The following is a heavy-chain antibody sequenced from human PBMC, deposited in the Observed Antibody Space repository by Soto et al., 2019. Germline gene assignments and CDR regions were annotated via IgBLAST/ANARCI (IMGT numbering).Heavy chain of an antibody. V-gene: IGHV4-61*01. J-gene: IGHJ4*02. D-gene: IGHD3-22*01. CDR1: GGSVSTSSYY. CDR2: IYYTGST. Sequence: SETLSLTCTVSGGSVSTSSYYWSWIRQPPGKGLELIGYIYYTGSTNYNPSLKSRVTLSVDTSKNQFSLKLTSVAAADTAVYYCARLTMIVVVDYWGQGTPVTVSS. CDR3: ARLTMIVVVDY.